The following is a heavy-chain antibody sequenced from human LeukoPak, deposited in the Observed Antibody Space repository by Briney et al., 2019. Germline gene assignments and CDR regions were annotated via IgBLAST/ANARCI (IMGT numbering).Heavy chain of an antibody. CDR1: GFTFSSYT. CDR2: ISRSNIYK. J-gene: IGHJ4*02. Sequence: GGSLRLSCAASGFTFSSYTMSWVRLAPGKGLEWVSSISRSNIYKYYADSVKGRFTISRDNSKNTLYLQMNSLRAEDTAVYYCARDPTPSDSSGYRPYFDYWGQGTLVTVSS. D-gene: IGHD3-22*01. V-gene: IGHV3-21*01. CDR3: ARDPTPSDSSGYRPYFDY.